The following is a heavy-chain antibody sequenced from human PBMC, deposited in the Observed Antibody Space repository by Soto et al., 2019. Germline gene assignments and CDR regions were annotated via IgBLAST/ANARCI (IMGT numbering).Heavy chain of an antibody. CDR2: IYYSGST. CDR3: ARGNYDSSGYWSYYYGMDV. Sequence: SETLSLTCTVSGGSISSYYWSWIRQPPGKGLEWIGYIYYSGSTNYNPSLKSRVTISVATSKNQFSLKLSSVTAADTAVYYCARGNYDSSGYWSYYYGMDVWGQGTTVTVSS. CDR1: GGSISSYY. D-gene: IGHD3-22*01. V-gene: IGHV4-59*01. J-gene: IGHJ6*02.